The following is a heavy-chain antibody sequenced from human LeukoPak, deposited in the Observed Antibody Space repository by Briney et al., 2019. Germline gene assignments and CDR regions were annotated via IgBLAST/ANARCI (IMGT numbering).Heavy chain of an antibody. V-gene: IGHV4-34*01. Sequence: KASETLSLTCAGYGGSFRGYDWNWIRQPPGKGREWIGEINQSGSTNYNPSLKSRVTISVETSKNQFSMKLTSVTAADTAVYYCARVGRRGYRVNNWFAPWGQGTLVTVSS. CDR1: GGSFRGYD. CDR2: INQSGST. J-gene: IGHJ5*02. D-gene: IGHD5-18*01. CDR3: ARVGRRGYRVNNWFAP.